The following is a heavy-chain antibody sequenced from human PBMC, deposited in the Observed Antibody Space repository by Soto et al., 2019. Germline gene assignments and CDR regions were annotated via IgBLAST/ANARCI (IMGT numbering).Heavy chain of an antibody. V-gene: IGHV3-9*01. J-gene: IGHJ4*02. CDR3: AKAKTGTMSPLFDY. Sequence: DVQLVESGGGLVQPGRSLRLSCAASGFTFDDYAMHWVRQAPGKGLEWVSGISWNSGSIGYADSVKGRFTISRDNAKNSLYLQMNSLRAEDTALYYCAKAKTGTMSPLFDYWGQGTLVTVSS. D-gene: IGHD1-7*01. CDR1: GFTFDDYA. CDR2: ISWNSGSI.